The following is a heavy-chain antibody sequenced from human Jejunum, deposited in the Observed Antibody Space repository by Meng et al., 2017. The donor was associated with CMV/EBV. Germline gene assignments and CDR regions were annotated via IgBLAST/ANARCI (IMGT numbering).Heavy chain of an antibody. V-gene: IGHV3-11*05. CDR2: ISGSSTVT. CDR1: GFSFSDYY. Sequence: VRGVESGGGLVEPGGSLRLSCKASGFSFSDYYMTWIRHTPGKGPEWLAYISGSSTVTNYADSVKGRFTISRDNVNNLLYLQMNSLRADDTAVYYCTRDPRACDYWGQGTLVTVSS. CDR3: TRDPRACDY. J-gene: IGHJ4*02.